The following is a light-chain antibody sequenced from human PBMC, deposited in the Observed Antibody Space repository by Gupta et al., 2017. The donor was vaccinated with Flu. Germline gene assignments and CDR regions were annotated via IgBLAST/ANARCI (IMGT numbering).Light chain of an antibody. Sequence: KRGSKGVHVYQQKPDHPPELVVFVNTHRASGIPDRFSGSNSGNTATLTITRVEAGDDAGYYCQLWDSCSDHPGVFGGGTKLTVL. V-gene: IGLV3-21*02. CDR3: QLWDSCSDHPGV. CDR2: VNT. J-gene: IGLJ3*02. CDR1: KRGSKG.